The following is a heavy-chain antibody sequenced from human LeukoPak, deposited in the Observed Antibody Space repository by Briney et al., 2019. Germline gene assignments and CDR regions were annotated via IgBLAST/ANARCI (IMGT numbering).Heavy chain of an antibody. V-gene: IGHV4-34*01. CDR3: AKDLWDIVVVPAAPPGDY. D-gene: IGHD2-2*01. CDR2: INYSGNT. CDR1: GGSFSTYS. J-gene: IGHJ4*02. Sequence: PSETLSLTCAVYGGSFSTYSWSWIRQPPGKGLEWIGDINYSGNTNYNPSLKSRVTISVDTSKNQFSLKLSSVTAADTAVYYCAKDLWDIVVVPAAPPGDYWGQGTLVTVSS.